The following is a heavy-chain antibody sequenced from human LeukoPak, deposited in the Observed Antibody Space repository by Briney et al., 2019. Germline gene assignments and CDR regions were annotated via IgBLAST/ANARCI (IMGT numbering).Heavy chain of an antibody. CDR3: AKGRDSTSCYDN. CDR2: ISGSGGGT. D-gene: IGHD2-2*01. V-gene: IGHV3-23*01. Sequence: GGSLRLSCAASGFTFTNCAMSWVRQAPGKGLEWVSAISGSGGGTYYVDSVKGRFTISRDNSKNMLFLQMNSLRAEDTAVYYCAKGRDSTSCYDNWGQGTLVTVSS. CDR1: GFTFTNCA. J-gene: IGHJ4*02.